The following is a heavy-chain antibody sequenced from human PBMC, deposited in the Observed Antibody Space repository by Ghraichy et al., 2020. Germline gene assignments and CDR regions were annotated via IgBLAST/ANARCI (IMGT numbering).Heavy chain of an antibody. CDR2: ISYDGSNK. V-gene: IGHV3-30*18. Sequence: GGSLRLSCAASGFTFSSYGMHWVRQAPGKGLEWVAVISYDGSNKYYADSVKGRFTISRDNSKNTLCLQMNSLRAEDTAVYYCAKDPYTTVTNVYYYYGMDVWGQGTTVTVSS. CDR1: GFTFSSYG. D-gene: IGHD4-17*01. J-gene: IGHJ6*02. CDR3: AKDPYTTVTNVYYYYGMDV.